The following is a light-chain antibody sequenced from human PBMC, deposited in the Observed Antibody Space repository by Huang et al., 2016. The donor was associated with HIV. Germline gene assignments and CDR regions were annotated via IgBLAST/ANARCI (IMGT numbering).Light chain of an antibody. V-gene: IGKV1-33*01. J-gene: IGKJ5*01. CDR3: QQYDNLPIT. CDR2: DAS. CDR1: QDISNY. Sequence: DIQMTQSPSSLSASVGDRVTITCQASQDISNYLNWYQQKPGKAPKLLIYDASNLETGVPARFSGSRSGTDFTCTISSLQPEDIATYYCQQYDNLPITFGQGTRLEIK.